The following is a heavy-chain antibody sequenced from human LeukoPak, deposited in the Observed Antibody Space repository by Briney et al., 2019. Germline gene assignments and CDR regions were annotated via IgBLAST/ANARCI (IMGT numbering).Heavy chain of an antibody. CDR3: ARANGGYSSYYFDY. V-gene: IGHV1-3*01. J-gene: IGHJ4*02. Sequence: KFQGRVTITRDTSASTAYMELSSLRSEDTAVYYCARANGGYSSYYFDYWGQGTLVTVSS. D-gene: IGHD4-23*01.